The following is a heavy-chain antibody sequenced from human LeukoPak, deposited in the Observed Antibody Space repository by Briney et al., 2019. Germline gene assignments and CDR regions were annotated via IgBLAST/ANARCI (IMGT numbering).Heavy chain of an antibody. D-gene: IGHD5-18*01. CDR2: IIPILGIA. CDR1: GGTFSSYA. Sequence: SVKVSCKASGGTFSSYAISWVRQAPGQGLEWMGRIIPILGIANYAQKFQGRVTITADKSTSTAYMELSSLRSEDTAVYYCARFRHSYGYKDYYYGMGVWGQGTTVTVSS. CDR3: ARFRHSYGYKDYYYGMGV. V-gene: IGHV1-69*04. J-gene: IGHJ6*02.